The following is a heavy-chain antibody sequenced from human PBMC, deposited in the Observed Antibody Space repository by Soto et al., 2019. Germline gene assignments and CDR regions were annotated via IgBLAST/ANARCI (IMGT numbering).Heavy chain of an antibody. V-gene: IGHV1-3*01. CDR2: INFGNGNT. Sequence: EASVKVSCKASGYTFTSYAMHWVRQAPGQRLEWMGWINFGNGNTKYSQKFQGRVTITRDTSASTAYMELSSLRSVILSGGSYKGLIRLHYFDTWGPGTLVTVSS. J-gene: IGHJ4*02. D-gene: IGHD3-3*01. CDR1: GYTFTSYA. CDR3: KGLIRLHYFDT.